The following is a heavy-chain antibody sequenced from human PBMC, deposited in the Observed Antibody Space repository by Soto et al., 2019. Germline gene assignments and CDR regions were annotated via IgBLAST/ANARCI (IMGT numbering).Heavy chain of an antibody. Sequence: PSETLSLTCNVSGGSISSSXXYXAXXRQPPGKGLEWIAYIYYSGSTNYNPSLKSRVTISVDTSKNQFSLKLSSVTAADTAVYYCARGNYDFWSGYFGTSSSYGMDVWGQGTTVTVSS. CDR2: IYYSGST. D-gene: IGHD3-3*01. V-gene: IGHV4-61*05. J-gene: IGHJ6*02. CDR3: ARGNYDFWSGYFGTSSSYGMDV. CDR1: GGSISSSXXY.